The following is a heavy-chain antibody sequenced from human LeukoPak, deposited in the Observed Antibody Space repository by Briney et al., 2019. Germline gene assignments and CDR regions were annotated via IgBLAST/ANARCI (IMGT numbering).Heavy chain of an antibody. CDR2: ISTKGGST. CDR3: ARDRSGGFDY. Sequence: GGSLRLSCAASGFIFSNYAMYWVRQAPGKGLESVAAISTKGGSTSYADSVKGRMTISRDDSKNTLFLQMGSLTTDDMGLYFCARDRSGGFDYWGQGTLDTVSS. D-gene: IGHD6-19*01. CDR1: GFIFSNYA. V-gene: IGHV3-64*02. J-gene: IGHJ4*02.